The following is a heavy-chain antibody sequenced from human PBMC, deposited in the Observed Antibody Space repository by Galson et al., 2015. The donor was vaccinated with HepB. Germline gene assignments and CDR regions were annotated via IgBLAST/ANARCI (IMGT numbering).Heavy chain of an antibody. CDR1: GFTFSGSA. Sequence: SLRLSCAASGFTFSGSAMHWVRQASGKGLEWVGRIRSKANSYATAYAASVKGRFTISRDDSKNTAYLQMNSLKTEDTAVYYCVRIAAVGNYYYYGMDVWGQGTTVTVSS. CDR2: IRSKANSYAT. J-gene: IGHJ6*02. D-gene: IGHD6-13*01. V-gene: IGHV3-73*01. CDR3: VRIAAVGNYYYYGMDV.